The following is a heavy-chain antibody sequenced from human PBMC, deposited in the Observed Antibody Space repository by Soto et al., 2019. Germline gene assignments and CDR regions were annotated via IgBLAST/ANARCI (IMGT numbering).Heavy chain of an antibody. CDR3: ARGGGGGYCSSTSCQDYYYYGMAV. D-gene: IGHD2-2*03. J-gene: IGHJ6*02. Sequence: QVQLVQSGAEVKKPGSSVKVSCKASGGTFSSYTISWVRQAPGQGLEWMGRIIPILGIANYAQKFQGRVTITAEKSTSTADMELSSLRSEDTAVYYCARGGGGGYCSSTSCQDYYYYGMAVWGQGTTVTVSS. CDR2: IIPILGIA. V-gene: IGHV1-69*02. CDR1: GGTFSSYT.